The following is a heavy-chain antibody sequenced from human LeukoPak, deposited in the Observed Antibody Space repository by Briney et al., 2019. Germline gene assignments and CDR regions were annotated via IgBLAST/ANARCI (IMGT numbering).Heavy chain of an antibody. CDR3: ARDQAVVVDIGWFDP. J-gene: IGHJ5*02. CDR1: GGAFSSYA. V-gene: IGHV1-69*04. Sequence: SVKVSCKASGGAFSSYAFSWVRQAPGQGLEWMGRIIPILDIADYAQKFQGRVTITADKSTSTAYMELSSLRSEDTAVYYCARDQAVVVDIGWFDPWGQGTLVTVSS. CDR2: IIPILDIA. D-gene: IGHD2-2*01.